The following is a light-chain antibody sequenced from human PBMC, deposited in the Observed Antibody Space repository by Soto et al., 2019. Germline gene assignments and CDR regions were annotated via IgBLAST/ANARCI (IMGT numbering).Light chain of an antibody. CDR1: QSVSSY. J-gene: IGKJ1*01. CDR2: DAS. CDR3: QQRSNWPPLWT. Sequence: EIVLTQSPATLSLSPGERATLSCRASQSVSSYLAWNQQKPGQAPRLLIYDASNRATGIPARFSGSGSGTDFTLTISSLEPEDFAVYYCQQRSNWPPLWTFGQGTKVEIK. V-gene: IGKV3-11*01.